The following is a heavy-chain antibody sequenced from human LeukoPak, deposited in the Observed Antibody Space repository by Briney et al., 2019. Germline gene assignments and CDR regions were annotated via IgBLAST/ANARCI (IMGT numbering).Heavy chain of an antibody. CDR3: AKDTSGSYFTGDY. D-gene: IGHD3-22*01. CDR1: GFAFSSFG. Sequence: PGGSLRLSCAASGFAFSSFGMHWVRQAPGKGLEWVSAISGSGGTTYYADSVEGRFTISRDNSKNTLYLQMNSLRAEDTAVYYCAKDTSGSYFTGDYWGQGTLVTVSS. V-gene: IGHV3-23*01. CDR2: ISGSGGTT. J-gene: IGHJ4*02.